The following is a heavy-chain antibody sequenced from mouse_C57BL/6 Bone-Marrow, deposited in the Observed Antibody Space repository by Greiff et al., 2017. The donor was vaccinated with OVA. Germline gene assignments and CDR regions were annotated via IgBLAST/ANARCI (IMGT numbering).Heavy chain of an antibody. CDR2: IDPETGGT. J-gene: IGHJ2*01. CDR3: TRLGYDYHFDY. V-gene: IGHV1-15*01. D-gene: IGHD2-4*01. CDR1: GYTFTDYE. Sequence: QVQLKQSGAELVRPGASVTLSCKASGYTFTDYEMHWVKQTPVHGLEWIGAIDPETGGTAYNQKFKGKAILTADKSSSTAYMELRSLTSEDSAVYYCTRLGYDYHFDYWGQGTTLTVSS.